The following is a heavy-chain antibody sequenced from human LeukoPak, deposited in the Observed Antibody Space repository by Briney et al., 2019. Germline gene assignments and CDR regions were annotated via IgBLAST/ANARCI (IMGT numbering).Heavy chain of an antibody. CDR1: GFTFSDYY. J-gene: IGHJ4*02. Sequence: PGGSLRLSCAASGFTFSDYYMSWIRQPPGNWLACVSYISSSSSYTNYADSVKGRFTISRDSAKSSLYLQMNSLRAEDTAVYYCARVITGTTWAPDYWGQGTLVTVSS. V-gene: IGHV3-11*06. CDR2: ISSSSSYT. CDR3: ARVITGTTWAPDY. D-gene: IGHD1-20*01.